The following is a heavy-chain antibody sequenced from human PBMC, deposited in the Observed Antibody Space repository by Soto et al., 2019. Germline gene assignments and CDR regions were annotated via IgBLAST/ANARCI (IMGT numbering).Heavy chain of an antibody. Sequence: QVQLVESGGGVVQPGRSLRLSCAASGFTFSSYGMHWVRQAPGKGLEWVAVISYDGSNKYYADSVKGRFTISRDNSKNTLYLQMNSLRAEDTAVYYCAKDLGLLLYCYGMDVWGQGTTVTVSS. CDR3: AKDLGLLLYCYGMDV. D-gene: IGHD3-22*01. CDR1: GFTFSSYG. V-gene: IGHV3-30*18. CDR2: ISYDGSNK. J-gene: IGHJ6*02.